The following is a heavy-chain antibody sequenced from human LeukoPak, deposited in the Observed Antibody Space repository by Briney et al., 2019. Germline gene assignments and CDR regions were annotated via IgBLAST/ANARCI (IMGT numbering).Heavy chain of an antibody. J-gene: IGHJ4*02. CDR2: ISYDGADE. CDR3: ARSRYCSSTSCFIPFDY. D-gene: IGHD2-2*01. Sequence: GGSQRLSCAASGFTFSHYAMHWVRQAPGRGLEWVTAISYDGADEYYTDSVKGRFTISRDNSRNTLYLQMNGLRPDDTAVYYCARSRYCSSTSCFIPFDYWGQGTLVTVSS. V-gene: IGHV3-30*04. CDR1: GFTFSHYA.